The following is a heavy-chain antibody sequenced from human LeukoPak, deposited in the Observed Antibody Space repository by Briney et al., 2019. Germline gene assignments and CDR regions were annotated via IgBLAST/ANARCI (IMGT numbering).Heavy chain of an antibody. J-gene: IGHJ4*02. Sequence: GGSLRLSCAASGFTFSDYYMSWIRQAPGKGLEWVSYISSSGSTIYYADSVKGRFTISRDNAKNSLYQQMNSLRAEDTAVYYCARSTVTYYFDYWGQGTLVTVSS. CDR2: ISSSGSTI. CDR3: ARSTVTYYFDY. D-gene: IGHD4-11*01. CDR1: GFTFSDYY. V-gene: IGHV3-11*04.